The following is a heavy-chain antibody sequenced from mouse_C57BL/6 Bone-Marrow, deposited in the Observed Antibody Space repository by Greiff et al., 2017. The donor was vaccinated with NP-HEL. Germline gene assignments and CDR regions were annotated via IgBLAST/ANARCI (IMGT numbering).Heavy chain of an antibody. V-gene: IGHV1-15*01. CDR3: TRERTTPFFDY. CDR1: GYTFTDYE. J-gene: IGHJ2*01. CDR2: IDPETGGT. Sequence: QVQLQQSGAELVRPGASVTLSCKASGYTFTDYEMHWVKQTPVHGLEWIGAIDPETGGTAYNQKFKGKAILTADKSSSTAYMELRSLTSEDSAVYYCTRERTTPFFDYWGQGTTLTVSS. D-gene: IGHD2-12*01.